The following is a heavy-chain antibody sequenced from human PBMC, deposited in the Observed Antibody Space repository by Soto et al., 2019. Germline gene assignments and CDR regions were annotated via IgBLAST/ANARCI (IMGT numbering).Heavy chain of an antibody. Sequence: QGQLVESGGGLVRPGGSLRLSCEASGFTFRDYYMTWFRQAPGKGLEWLSYIDSSTKYTNYADSVKGRFTISRDNAKNSLYLQMKSLRADDTAVYYCAREYYYTMDVWGQGTMVTLSS. J-gene: IGHJ6*02. V-gene: IGHV3-11*05. CDR1: GFTFRDYY. CDR2: IDSSTKYT. CDR3: AREYYYTMDV.